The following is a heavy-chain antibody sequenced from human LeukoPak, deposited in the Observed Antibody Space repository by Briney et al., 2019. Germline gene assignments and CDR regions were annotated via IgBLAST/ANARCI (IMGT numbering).Heavy chain of an antibody. J-gene: IGHJ4*02. CDR3: ARDRGFGYYYDNSGYFNY. D-gene: IGHD3-22*01. V-gene: IGHV3-7*01. Sequence: HPGGSLRLSCAASGFTFSRYWMSWVRQAPGKGLEWVASIKQDGSEKYYVDSVKGRFTISRDNAKNPLYLQMNSLRAEDTAVYYCARDRGFGYYYDNSGYFNYWGQGTLVTVSS. CDR2: IKQDGSEK. CDR1: GFTFSRYW.